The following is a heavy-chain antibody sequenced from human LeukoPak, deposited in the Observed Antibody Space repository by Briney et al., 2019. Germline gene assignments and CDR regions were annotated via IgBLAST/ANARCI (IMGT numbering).Heavy chain of an antibody. CDR1: GGSISSSNW. Sequence: SGTLSLTCAVSGGSISSSNWWSWVRQPPGKGLEWIGEIYHSGSTNYNPSLKSRVTISVDKSNNQFSLKLRFVTAADTAMYYCARDGGGYDYWGQGILVTVSS. J-gene: IGHJ4*02. V-gene: IGHV4-4*02. CDR2: IYHSGST. D-gene: IGHD3-22*01. CDR3: ARDGGGYDY.